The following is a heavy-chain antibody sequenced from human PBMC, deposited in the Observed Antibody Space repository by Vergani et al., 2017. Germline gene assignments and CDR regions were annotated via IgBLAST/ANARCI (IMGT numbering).Heavy chain of an antibody. V-gene: IGHV3-74*03. Sequence: EVQLVESGGGLVQPGGSLRLSCTASGFSFNSYWMHWVRQVPGKGLLWVSRIKSDWSITAYADSVKGRFTISRDNAQNTLYLQMNSLRVEDTGVYYCARARCIETCYMSNWLDSWGQGTLVTVSS. D-gene: IGHD3-9*01. CDR3: ARARCIETCYMSNWLDS. CDR1: GFSFNSYW. CDR2: IKSDWSIT. J-gene: IGHJ5*01.